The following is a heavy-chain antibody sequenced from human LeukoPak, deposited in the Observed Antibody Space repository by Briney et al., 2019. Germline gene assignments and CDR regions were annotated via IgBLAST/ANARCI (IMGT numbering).Heavy chain of an antibody. Sequence: ASVKVSCKASGYTFTSYDINWVRQATGQGLEWMGWMNPNSGNTGYAQKFQGRVTMTRNTSISTAYMELSSLRSEDTAVYYCARADYGGYYFDYWGQGTLVTVSS. CDR3: ARADYGGYYFDY. CDR1: GYTFTSYD. V-gene: IGHV1-8*01. J-gene: IGHJ4*02. CDR2: MNPNSGNT. D-gene: IGHD4-23*01.